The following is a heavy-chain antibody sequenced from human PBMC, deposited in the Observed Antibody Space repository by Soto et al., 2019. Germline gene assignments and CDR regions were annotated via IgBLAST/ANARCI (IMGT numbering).Heavy chain of an antibody. CDR3: ARGGGVYYFDY. D-gene: IGHD2-8*02. Sequence: SETLSLTCTVSGGSISSYYWSWIRQPPGKGLEWIGYIYYSGITDYNPSLKSRVTISVDTSKSQFSLKLSPVTAADTAVYYCARGGGVYYFDYWGQGTLVTVSS. CDR1: GGSISSYY. V-gene: IGHV4-59*01. J-gene: IGHJ4*02. CDR2: IYYSGIT.